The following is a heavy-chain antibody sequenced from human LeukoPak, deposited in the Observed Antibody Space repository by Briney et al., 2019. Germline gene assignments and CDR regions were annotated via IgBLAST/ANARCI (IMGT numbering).Heavy chain of an antibody. CDR3: AKREDSSSWSFDY. V-gene: IGHV3-30*18. CDR1: GFSFSGYG. J-gene: IGHJ4*02. CDR2: ISYDGKNK. D-gene: IGHD6-13*01. Sequence: TGGSLRLSCAASGFSFSGYGMHWVRQAPGKGLEWVAAISYDGKNKYHANSVKGRFTISRDNSKNTLHLQMNSLRGEDTAVYYCAKREDSSSWSFDYWGQGTLVTVSS.